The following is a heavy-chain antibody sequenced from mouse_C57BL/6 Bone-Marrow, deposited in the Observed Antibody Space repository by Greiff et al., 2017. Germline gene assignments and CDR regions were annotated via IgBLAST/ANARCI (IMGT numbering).Heavy chain of an antibody. D-gene: IGHD1-1*01. J-gene: IGHJ1*03. V-gene: IGHV1-85*01. Sequence: VQLQESGPELVKPGASVKLSCKASGYTFTSYDINWVKQRPGQGLEWIGWIYPRDGSTKYNEKFKGKATLTVDTTSSTAYMELHSLASEDSAVYCCARLEFDGSSGDWYFDVWGTGTTVTGSS. CDR2: IYPRDGST. CDR1: GYTFTSYD. CDR3: ARLEFDGSSGDWYFDV.